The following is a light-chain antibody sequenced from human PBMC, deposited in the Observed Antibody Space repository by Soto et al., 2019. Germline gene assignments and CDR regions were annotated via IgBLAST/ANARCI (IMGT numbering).Light chain of an antibody. CDR3: CSYAGSSTYV. J-gene: IGLJ1*01. V-gene: IGLV2-23*01. CDR2: EGS. CDR1: SSDVGSYNL. Sequence: QSVLTQPPSASGSPGQSVTISCTGSSSDVGSYNLVSWYQQHPGKAPKLMIYEGSKRPSGASNRFSASKSGNTASLTISGLQAEDEADFYCCSYAGSSTYVFGTGTKVTVL.